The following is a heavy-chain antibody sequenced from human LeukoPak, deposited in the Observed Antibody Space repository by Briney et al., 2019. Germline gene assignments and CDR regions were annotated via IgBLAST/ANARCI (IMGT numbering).Heavy chain of an antibody. CDR1: GDSISSYY. CDR3: VSAKFLVRGVSWFDP. J-gene: IGHJ5*02. V-gene: IGHV4-59*08. D-gene: IGHD3-10*01. CDR2: IYYSGST. Sequence: SETLSLTCTVSGDSISSYYWSWIRQPPGKGLEWIGYIYYSGSTNYNPSLKSRVTISVDTSKNQFSLKLTSVTAADTAVYYCVSAKFLVRGVSWFDPWGQGTLVTVSS.